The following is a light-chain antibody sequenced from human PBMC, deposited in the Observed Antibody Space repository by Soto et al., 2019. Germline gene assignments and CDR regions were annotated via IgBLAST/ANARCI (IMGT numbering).Light chain of an antibody. J-gene: IGLJ3*02. Sequence: QPVLTQSSSASASLGSSVKRTCTLSSGHSSYIIAWHQQQPGKAPRYLMKLEGSGSYNKGSGLPDRFSGSTSGADRYLTISNLQFEDEADYYCETWDFNTRVFGGGTKLTVL. CDR2: LEGSGSY. CDR3: ETWDFNTRV. V-gene: IGLV4-60*02. CDR1: SGHSSYI.